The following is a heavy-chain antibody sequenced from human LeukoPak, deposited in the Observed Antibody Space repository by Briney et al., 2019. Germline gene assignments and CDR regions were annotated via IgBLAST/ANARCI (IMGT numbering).Heavy chain of an antibody. CDR3: ARVPIPHYYDSSGYRYYYYYYMDV. J-gene: IGHJ6*03. D-gene: IGHD3-22*01. CDR1: GYTFTGYY. V-gene: IGHV1-2*02. CDR2: INPNSGGT. Sequence: GASVKVSCKASGYTFTGYYMHWVRQAPGQGLEWMGWINPNSGGTNYAQKFQGRVTMTRDTSISTAYMELSRLRSDDTAVYYCARVPIPHYYDSSGYRYYYYYYMDVWGKGTTVTVSS.